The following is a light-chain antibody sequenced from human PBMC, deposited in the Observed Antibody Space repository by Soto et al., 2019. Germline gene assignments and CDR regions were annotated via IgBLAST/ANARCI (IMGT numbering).Light chain of an antibody. CDR3: QQYNNWPPYT. Sequence: EIVMTQSPATLSVSPGERATLSCRAGQSVSSNLAWYQQKPGQAPRLLIYGVSTRATGIPARFSGSGSGTEFTLTIRSLQSEDFAVYYCQQYNNWPPYTFGQGTKLEIK. J-gene: IGKJ2*01. CDR2: GVS. V-gene: IGKV3-15*01. CDR1: QSVSSN.